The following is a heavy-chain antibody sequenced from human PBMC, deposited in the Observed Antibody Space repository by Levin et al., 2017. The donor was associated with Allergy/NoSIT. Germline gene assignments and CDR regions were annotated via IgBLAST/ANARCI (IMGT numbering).Heavy chain of an antibody. CDR1: GFTFSSYA. V-gene: IGHV3-23*01. Sequence: SGGSLRLSCAASGFTFSSYAMSWVRQAPGKGLEWVSAISGSGGSTYYADSVKGRFTISRDNSKNTLYLQMNSLRAEDTAVYYCAKVPPRYIAAAGTPLDYWGQGTLVTVSS. D-gene: IGHD6-13*01. CDR3: AKVPPRYIAAAGTPLDY. CDR2: ISGSGGST. J-gene: IGHJ4*02.